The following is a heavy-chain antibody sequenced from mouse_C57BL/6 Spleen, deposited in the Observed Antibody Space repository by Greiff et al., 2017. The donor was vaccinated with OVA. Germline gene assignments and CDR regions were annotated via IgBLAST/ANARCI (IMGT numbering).Heavy chain of an antibody. CDR1: GYTFTSYW. V-gene: IGHV1-55*01. CDR3: ARGRDYALDFDV. CDR2: IYPGSGST. D-gene: IGHD2-4*01. Sequence: QVQLQQPGAELVKPGASVKMSCKASGYTFTSYWITWVKQRPGQGLEWIGDIYPGSGSTNYNEKFKSKATLTVDTSSSTAYMQLSSLTSEDSAVYYCARGRDYALDFDVWGTGTTVTVSS. J-gene: IGHJ1*03.